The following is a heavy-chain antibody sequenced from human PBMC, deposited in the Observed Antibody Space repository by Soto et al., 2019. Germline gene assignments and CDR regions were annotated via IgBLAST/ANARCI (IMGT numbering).Heavy chain of an antibody. D-gene: IGHD1-7*01. Sequence: GASVKVSCKASGYTFTSYYMHWVRQAPGQGLEWMGIINPSGGSTSYAQKFQGRVTMTRDTSTSTVYMELSSLRSEDTAVYYCARDWREAGTTVVYYYYGMDVWGQGTTVTVSS. CDR3: ARDWREAGTTVVYYYYGMDV. V-gene: IGHV1-46*01. CDR2: INPSGGST. J-gene: IGHJ6*02. CDR1: GYTFTSYY.